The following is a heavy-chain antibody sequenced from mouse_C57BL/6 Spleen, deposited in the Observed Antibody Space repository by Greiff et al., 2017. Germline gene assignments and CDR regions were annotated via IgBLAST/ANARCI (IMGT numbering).Heavy chain of an antibody. J-gene: IGHJ4*01. CDR3: ARPSTLIYDGYYDYAMDD. CDR2: IWSGGST. V-gene: IGHV2-2*01. Sequence: QVQLQQSGPGLVQPSQSLSITCTVSGFSLTSYGVHWVRQSPGKGLEWLGVIWSGGSTDYNAAFISRLSISKDNSKSQVFFKMNSLQADDTAIYYCARPSTLIYDGYYDYAMDDWGQGTSVTVSS. CDR1: GFSLTSYG. D-gene: IGHD2-3*01.